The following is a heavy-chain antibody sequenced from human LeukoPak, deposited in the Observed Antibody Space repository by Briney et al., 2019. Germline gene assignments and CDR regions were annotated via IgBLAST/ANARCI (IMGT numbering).Heavy chain of an antibody. CDR2: IYYTGST. V-gene: IGHV4-39*01. CDR3: ARHRIAVAPGDY. J-gene: IGHJ4*02. Sequence: SETLSLTCAVYGGSFSGYYWGWIRQPPGKGQEWIGSIYYTGSTYYNPSLKSRVTISVDTSKNQFSLKLSSVTAADTAVYYCARHRIAVAPGDYWGQGTLVTVSS. CDR1: GGSFSGYY. D-gene: IGHD6-19*01.